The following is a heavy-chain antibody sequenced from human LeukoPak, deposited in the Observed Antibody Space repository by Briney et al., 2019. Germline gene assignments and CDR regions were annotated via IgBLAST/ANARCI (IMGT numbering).Heavy chain of an antibody. CDR3: AREPTVTTSWNYYYGMDV. CDR1: GFTFSSYA. CDR2: ISYDGSNK. V-gene: IGHV3-30-3*01. D-gene: IGHD4-17*01. J-gene: IGHJ6*02. Sequence: PGRSLRLSCAASGFTFSSYAMHWLRQAPGKGLEWVAVISYDGSNKYYADSVKGRFTISRDNSKNTLYLQMNSLRAEDTAVYYCAREPTVTTSWNYYYGMDVWGQGTTVTVSS.